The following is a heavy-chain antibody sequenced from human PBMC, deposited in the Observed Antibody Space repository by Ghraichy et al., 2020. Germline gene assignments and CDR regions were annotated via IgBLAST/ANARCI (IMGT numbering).Heavy chain of an antibody. CDR1: GYTFTGYY. CDR2: INPNSGGT. V-gene: IGHV1-2*02. CDR3: ARTYYDFWSGYYP. Sequence: KVSCKASGYTFTGYYMHWVRQAPGQGLEWMGWINPNSGGTNYAQKFQGRVTMTRDTSISTAYMELSRLRSDDTAVYYCARTYYDFWSGYYPWGQGTLVTVSS. J-gene: IGHJ5*02. D-gene: IGHD3-3*01.